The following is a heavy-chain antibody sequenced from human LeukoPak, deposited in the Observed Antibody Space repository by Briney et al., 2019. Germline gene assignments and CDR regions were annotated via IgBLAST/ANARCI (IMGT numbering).Heavy chain of an antibody. CDR1: GFTFGDYA. V-gene: IGHV3-49*04. CDR2: IRSKAYGGTT. J-gene: IGHJ4*02. CDR3: TRDSRFATMVRGVMFDY. Sequence: GGSLRLSCTASGFTFGDYAMSWVRQAPGKGLEGVGFIRSKAYGGTTEYAASVKGRFTISRDDSKSIAYLKMNSLKTEDTAVYYCTRDSRFATMVRGVMFDYWGQGTLVTVSS. D-gene: IGHD3-10*01.